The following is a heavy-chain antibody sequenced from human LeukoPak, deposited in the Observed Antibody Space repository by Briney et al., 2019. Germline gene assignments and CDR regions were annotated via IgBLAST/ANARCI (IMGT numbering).Heavy chain of an antibody. J-gene: IGHJ3*02. CDR2: IYTSGST. CDR3: ARGHDAFDI. V-gene: IGHV4-61*02. Sequence: PSETLSLTCTVSGGSISSGSYYWSWIRQPAGKGLEWIGRIYTSGSTNYNPSLKSRVTISVDTSKNQFSLKLSSVTAADTAVYYCARGHDAFDIRGQGTMVTVSS. CDR1: GGSISSGSYY.